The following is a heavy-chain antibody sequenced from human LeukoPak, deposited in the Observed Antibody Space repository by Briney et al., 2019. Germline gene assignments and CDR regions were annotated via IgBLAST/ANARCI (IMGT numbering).Heavy chain of an antibody. J-gene: IGHJ4*02. CDR3: ARDSLGWLRHTPDQVKSYFDY. CDR1: GFTFSSYG. V-gene: IGHV3-33*05. D-gene: IGHD5-12*01. CDR2: ISYDGSNK. Sequence: SGGSLRLSCAASGFTFSSYGMHWVRQAPGKGLEWVAVISYDGSNKYYADSVKGRFTISRDNSKNTLYLQMNSLRAEDTAVYYCARDSLGWLRHTPDQVKSYFDYWGQGTLVTVSS.